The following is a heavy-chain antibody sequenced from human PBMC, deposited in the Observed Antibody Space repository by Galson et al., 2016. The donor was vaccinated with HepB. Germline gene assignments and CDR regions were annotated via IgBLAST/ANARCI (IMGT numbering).Heavy chain of an antibody. Sequence: SVKVSCKASGYTFTSYTMHWVRQAPGQRLEWMGWINAGNGNTKYSQKFQGRVTITRDTSASTAYMELSSLRSEDRAVYYCARRHYYDSSGYFNFYSYGMDVWGQGTTVTGSS. CDR1: GYTFTSYT. CDR2: INAGNGNT. J-gene: IGHJ6*02. V-gene: IGHV1-3*01. CDR3: ARRHYYDSSGYFNFYSYGMDV. D-gene: IGHD3-22*01.